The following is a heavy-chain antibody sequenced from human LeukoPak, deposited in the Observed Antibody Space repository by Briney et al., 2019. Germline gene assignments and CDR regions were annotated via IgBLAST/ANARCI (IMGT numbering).Heavy chain of an antibody. CDR1: GYTFTSYA. CDR2: INAGNGNT. Sequence: ASVKVSCKASGYTFTSYAMHWVRQAPGQRLEWMGWINAGNGNTKYSQKFQGRVTITRDTSASTAYMVLSSLRSEDTAVYYCARDKARITIFGVAGYFDYWGQGTLVTVSS. J-gene: IGHJ4*02. D-gene: IGHD3-3*01. V-gene: IGHV1-3*01. CDR3: ARDKARITIFGVAGYFDY.